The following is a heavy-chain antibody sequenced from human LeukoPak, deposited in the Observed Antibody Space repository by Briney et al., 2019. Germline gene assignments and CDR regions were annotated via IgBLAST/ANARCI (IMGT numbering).Heavy chain of an antibody. D-gene: IGHD2-15*01. Sequence: ASVKVSCKASGYTFTSYGISWVRQAPGQGLEWMGWISAYNGNTNYAQKLQGRVTMTKDTSTSTAYMELRSLRSDDTAVYYCARDCSGGSCYLYFDYWGQGTLVTVSS. CDR2: ISAYNGNT. CDR1: GYTFTSYG. CDR3: ARDCSGGSCYLYFDY. V-gene: IGHV1-18*01. J-gene: IGHJ4*02.